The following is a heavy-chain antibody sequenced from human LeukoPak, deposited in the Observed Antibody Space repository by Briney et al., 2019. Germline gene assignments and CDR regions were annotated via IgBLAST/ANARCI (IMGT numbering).Heavy chain of an antibody. CDR1: GFTFSSFE. V-gene: IGHV3-23*01. J-gene: IGHJ4*02. D-gene: IGHD6-19*01. CDR2: ISGSGGSA. CDR3: AKTGYSSGWYRIWDY. Sequence: GGSLRLSCAASGFTFSSFEMSWVRQAPGKGLEWVSAISGSGGSAYYADFVKGRFIISRDNSRNSLSLQMNSLRAEDTALYYCAKTGYSSGWYRIWDYWGQGTLVTVSS.